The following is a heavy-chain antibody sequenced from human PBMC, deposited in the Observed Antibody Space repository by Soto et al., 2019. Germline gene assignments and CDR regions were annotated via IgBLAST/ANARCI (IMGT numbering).Heavy chain of an antibody. CDR3: AGGITMVRGAKGWFDP. Sequence: EVQLVESGGGLVQPGGSLRLSCAASGFTFSSYSMNWVRQAPWKGLEWVSYISSSSSTIYYADSVKGRFTISRDNAKNSLYLQMNSLRDEDTAVYYCAGGITMVRGAKGWFDPWGQGTLVTVSS. D-gene: IGHD3-10*01. CDR1: GFTFSSYS. J-gene: IGHJ5*02. CDR2: ISSSSSTI. V-gene: IGHV3-48*02.